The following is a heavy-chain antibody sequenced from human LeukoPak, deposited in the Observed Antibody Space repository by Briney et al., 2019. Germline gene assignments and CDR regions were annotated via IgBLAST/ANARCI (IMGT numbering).Heavy chain of an antibody. CDR3: AKGFVGYGSGSYYIPRIVYGMDV. CDR1: GFTFSSYA. V-gene: IGHV3-23*01. J-gene: IGHJ6*02. CDR2: ISGSGGST. D-gene: IGHD3-10*01. Sequence: GGSLRLSCAASGFTFSSYAMSWVRQAPGRGLEGVSAISGSGGSTYYADSVEGRFTISRDNHKNTLYPKMNSLRAEDMAVYYCAKGFVGYGSGSYYIPRIVYGMDVWGQGTTVTVSS.